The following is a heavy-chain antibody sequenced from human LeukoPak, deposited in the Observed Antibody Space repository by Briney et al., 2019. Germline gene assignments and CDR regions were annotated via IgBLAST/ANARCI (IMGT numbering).Heavy chain of an antibody. CDR1: GYTFSNYG. V-gene: IGHV1-18*01. CDR2: ISAYNNNT. CDR3: ARDHPRTIGYCSSTSCYTRGSWFDP. D-gene: IGHD2-2*02. J-gene: IGHJ5*02. Sequence: ASVKVSCKTSGYTFSNYGVSWVRQAPGQGLEWMGWISAYNNNTNYAQKFQGRLTMTTDTSTSTAYMELRSLRSDDTAVYYCARDHPRTIGYCSSTSCYTRGSWFDPWGQGTLVTVSS.